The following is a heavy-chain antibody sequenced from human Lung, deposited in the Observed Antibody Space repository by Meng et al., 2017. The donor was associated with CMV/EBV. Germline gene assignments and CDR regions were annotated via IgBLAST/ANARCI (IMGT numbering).Heavy chain of an antibody. V-gene: IGHV3-21*01. CDR2: ISSSSSYI. Sequence: GESLKISCAASGFTFSSYSMNWVRQAPGKGLEWVSSISSSSSYIYYADSVKGRFTISRDNAKNSLYLQMNSLRAEDTAVYYCARDGRGSRATRYVDYFDYXGQGTLVTSPQ. D-gene: IGHD2-2*01. J-gene: IGHJ4*02. CDR1: GFTFSSYS. CDR3: ARDGRGSRATRYVDYFDY.